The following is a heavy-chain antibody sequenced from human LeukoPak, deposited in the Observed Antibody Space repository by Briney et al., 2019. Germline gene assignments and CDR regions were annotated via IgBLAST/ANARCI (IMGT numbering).Heavy chain of an antibody. CDR2: IYCSGST. V-gene: IGHV4-30-4*01. CDR3: ARGPGIAAAATLDY. Sequence: PSETLSLTCSVSGDSISSGDYYWSWIRQPPGKGLEWIGYIYCSGSTYYNPSLKSRVTISVDTSKNQFSLKLSSVTAADTAVYYCARGPGIAAAATLDYWGQGTLVTVSS. J-gene: IGHJ4*02. CDR1: GDSISSGDYY. D-gene: IGHD6-13*01.